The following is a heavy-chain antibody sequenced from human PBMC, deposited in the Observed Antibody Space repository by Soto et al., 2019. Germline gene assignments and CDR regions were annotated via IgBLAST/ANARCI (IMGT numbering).Heavy chain of an antibody. CDR3: ASTAHSSGWYSGGFDY. D-gene: IGHD6-19*01. CDR2: IYYSGST. V-gene: IGHV4-39*07. J-gene: IGHJ4*02. CDR1: GFSISSSSYY. Sequence: SDTLSLTCTVSGFSISSSSYYWGWIRQPPGKGLEWIGSIYYSGSTYYNPSLKSRVTISVDTSKNQFSLKLSSVTAADTAVYYCASTAHSSGWYSGGFDYWGQGTLVTVS.